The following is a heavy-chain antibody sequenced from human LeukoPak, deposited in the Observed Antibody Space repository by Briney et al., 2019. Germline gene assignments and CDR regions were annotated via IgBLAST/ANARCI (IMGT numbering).Heavy chain of an antibody. CDR2: ISAYNGNT. J-gene: IGHJ4*02. CDR1: GYIFTSYG. V-gene: IGHV1-18*01. CDR3: AREDTAMADY. Sequence: GASVKVSCKASGYIFTSYGISWVRQAPGQGLEWMGWISAYNGNTNYAQKLQGRVTMTRDMSTSTVYMELSSLRSEDTAVYYCAREDTAMADYWGQGTLVTVSS. D-gene: IGHD5-18*01.